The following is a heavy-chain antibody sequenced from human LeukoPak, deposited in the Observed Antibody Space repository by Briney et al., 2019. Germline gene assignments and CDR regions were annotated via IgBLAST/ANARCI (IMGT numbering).Heavy chain of an antibody. D-gene: IGHD3-10*01. Sequence: GASVKVSCKASGYTFTSYYMHWVRQAPGQGLEWMGIINPSGGSTSYAQKFQGRVTMTRDTSTSTVYMELSSPRSEDTAVYYCARDRERAGVLGRSYYYYYMDVWGKGTTVTISS. J-gene: IGHJ6*03. CDR3: ARDRERAGVLGRSYYYYYMDV. V-gene: IGHV1-46*01. CDR1: GYTFTSYY. CDR2: INPSGGST.